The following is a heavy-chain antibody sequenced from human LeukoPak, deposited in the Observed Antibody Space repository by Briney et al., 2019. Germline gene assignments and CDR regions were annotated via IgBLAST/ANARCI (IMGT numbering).Heavy chain of an antibody. J-gene: IGHJ4*02. Sequence: ASVKVSCKASGYAFTNYAVQWVRQAPGQRLEWMGWVNAGNGDTRYSPKFQGRVTMTTDTSTSTAYMELRSLISDDTAVYYCARDSNWNPDYWGQGTLVTVSS. CDR1: GYAFTNYA. CDR2: VNAGNGDT. CDR3: ARDSNWNPDY. V-gene: IGHV1-3*01. D-gene: IGHD1-1*01.